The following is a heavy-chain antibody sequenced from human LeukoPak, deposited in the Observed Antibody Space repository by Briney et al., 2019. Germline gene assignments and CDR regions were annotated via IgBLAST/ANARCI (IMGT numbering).Heavy chain of an antibody. D-gene: IGHD3-22*01. CDR3: ARVGRYYDSSGYYILRNPGFDY. CDR2: INHSGST. CDR1: GGSISGYY. Sequence: SETLSLTCAVYGGSISGYYWSWIRQPPGKGLEWIGEINHSGSTNYNPSLKSRVTISVDTSKNQFSLKLSSVTAADTAVYYCARVGRYYDSSGYYILRNPGFDYWGQGTLVTVSS. J-gene: IGHJ4*02. V-gene: IGHV4-34*01.